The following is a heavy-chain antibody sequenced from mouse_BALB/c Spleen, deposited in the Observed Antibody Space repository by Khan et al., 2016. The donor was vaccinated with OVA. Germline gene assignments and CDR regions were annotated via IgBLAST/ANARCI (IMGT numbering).Heavy chain of an antibody. J-gene: IGHJ4*01. Sequence: QMQLEESGPGLVAPSQRLSITCTLSGFSLTNYGVHWVRQPPGKGLEWLVVIWSDGSATYNSALKSRLSISKDNSKNQVFLKMNRLQTDDTAMYYCARQPYYHYYIMDYWGQGTSVTVSS. D-gene: IGHD2-10*01. CDR2: IWSDGSA. CDR3: ARQPYYHYYIMDY. V-gene: IGHV2-6-1*01. CDR1: GFSLTNYG.